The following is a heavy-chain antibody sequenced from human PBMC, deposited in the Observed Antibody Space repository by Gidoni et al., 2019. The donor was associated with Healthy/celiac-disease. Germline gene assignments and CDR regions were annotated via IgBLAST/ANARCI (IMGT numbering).Heavy chain of an antibody. J-gene: IGHJ4*02. D-gene: IGHD3-10*01. CDR1: GLTFSSFG. Sequence: QVQLVESGGGVVQPGRSLRLSCAASGLTFSSFGMHCVRQAPGKGLEWVEFIQYDGGNKYYGDSVKGRFTIYRDNSKNTLYLQMNSLRAEDTAVYYCAKDRGGRCDYWGQGTLVTVSS. CDR3: AKDRGGRCDY. V-gene: IGHV3-30*02. CDR2: IQYDGGNK.